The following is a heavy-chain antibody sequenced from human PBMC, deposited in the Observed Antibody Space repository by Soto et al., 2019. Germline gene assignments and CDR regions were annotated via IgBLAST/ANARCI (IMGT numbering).Heavy chain of an antibody. J-gene: IGHJ4*02. Sequence: QITLNESGPTQVKPRQTLTLTCTFSGFSLTTSGVGVGWIRQSPGKAPEWLALIYWDDDKRYSPSLKSRLTITKDTFKNQVVLTMADLDPADTATYYCAHRVLRTVFGLVTTTAIYFDFWGQGTPVAVSS. V-gene: IGHV2-5*02. CDR1: GFSLTTSGVG. D-gene: IGHD3-3*01. CDR3: AHRVLRTVFGLVTTTAIYFDF. CDR2: IYWDDDK.